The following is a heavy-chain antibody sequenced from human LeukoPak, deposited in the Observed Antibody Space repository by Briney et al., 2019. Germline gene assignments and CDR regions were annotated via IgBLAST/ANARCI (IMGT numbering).Heavy chain of an antibody. CDR1: GGSISSYY. D-gene: IGHD3-16*01. CDR2: IYYSGST. CDR3: ARHKGRVRRGAPYFDY. J-gene: IGHJ4*02. V-gene: IGHV4-59*08. Sequence: SETLSLTCTVSGGSISSYYWSCIRQPPGKGLEWIGYIYYSGSTNYNPSLKSRVTISVDTSKNQFSLKLSSVTAADTAVYYCARHKGRVRRGAPYFDYWGQGTLVTVSS.